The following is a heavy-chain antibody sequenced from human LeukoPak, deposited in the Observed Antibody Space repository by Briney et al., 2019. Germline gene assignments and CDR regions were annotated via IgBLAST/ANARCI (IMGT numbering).Heavy chain of an antibody. J-gene: IGHJ5*02. CDR2: IKQEGSEK. V-gene: IGHV3-7*01. Sequence: PGGSLRLSCAAAGFIFSSYWMRWVRQAPGKGLEWVANIKQEGSEKNYVDSARGRFTISRDNARKSLYLQMNSLRAEDTAVYYCVRGSIVGTRLAFAHWGQGTRVTVSS. CDR1: GFIFSSYW. D-gene: IGHD1-26*01. CDR3: VRGSIVGTRLAFAH.